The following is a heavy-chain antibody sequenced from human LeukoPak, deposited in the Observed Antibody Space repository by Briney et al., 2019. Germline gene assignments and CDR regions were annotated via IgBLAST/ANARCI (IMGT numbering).Heavy chain of an antibody. J-gene: IGHJ1*01. D-gene: IGHD2-21*01. CDR3: ARVGYYAEYFQH. CDR2: ISSSSSYI. V-gene: IGHV3-21*01. Sequence: PGGSLRLSCAASGFTFSSYSMNWVRQAPGKGLEWVSSISSSSSYIYYADSVKGRFTISRDNAKNSLYLQMNRLRAEDTAVYDCARVGYYAEYFQHWGQGTLVTVSS. CDR1: GFTFSSYS.